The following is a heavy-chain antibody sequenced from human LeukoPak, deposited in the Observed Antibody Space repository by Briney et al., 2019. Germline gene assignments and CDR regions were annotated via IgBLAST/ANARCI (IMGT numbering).Heavy chain of an antibody. CDR1: GFSFSFYD. CDR2: IGSSRTTI. Sequence: PGGSLRLSCAVSGFSFSFYDMNWVRQAPGKGQEWVSNIGSSRTTIYYADSVKGRFSISRDNAKSSLYLQMNSLRVEDTAVYYCALLAVASDFDYWGQGALVTVSS. CDR3: ALLAVASDFDY. J-gene: IGHJ4*02. V-gene: IGHV3-48*03. D-gene: IGHD6-19*01.